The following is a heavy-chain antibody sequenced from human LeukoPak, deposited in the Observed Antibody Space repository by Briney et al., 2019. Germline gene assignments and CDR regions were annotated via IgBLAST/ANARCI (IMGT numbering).Heavy chain of an antibody. CDR3: ARAPKDRTNGVCYRYFDY. CDR1: GYTFTGYY. CDR2: INPNSGGT. V-gene: IGHV1-2*02. J-gene: IGHJ4*02. Sequence: ASVKVSCKTSGYTFTGYYMHWVRQAPGQGLEWMGWINPNSGGTNYAQKFQGRVTMTRDTSISTAYMELSRLRSDDTAVYYCARAPKDRTNGVCYRYFDYWARESWSPSPQ. D-gene: IGHD2-8*01.